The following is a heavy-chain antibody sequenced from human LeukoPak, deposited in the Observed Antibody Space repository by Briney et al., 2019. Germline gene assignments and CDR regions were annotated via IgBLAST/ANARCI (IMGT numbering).Heavy chain of an antibody. CDR1: GFTFSSYV. Sequence: GGSLRLSCAASGFTFSSYVMSWVRQAPGKGLEWVSALSSSGDTTYYADSVKGRFTISRDNSKNTLYLQMNSLRAEDTAVYYCAKDGHSGYDSPLGGQGTLVTVSS. J-gene: IGHJ4*02. CDR2: LSSSGDTT. D-gene: IGHD5-12*01. V-gene: IGHV3-23*01. CDR3: AKDGHSGYDSPL.